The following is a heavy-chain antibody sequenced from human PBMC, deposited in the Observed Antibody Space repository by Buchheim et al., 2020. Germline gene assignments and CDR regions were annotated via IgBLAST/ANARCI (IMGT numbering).Heavy chain of an antibody. J-gene: IGHJ4*02. Sequence: QVQLVESGGGVVQPGRSLRLSCAASGFTFSSYGMHWVRQAPGKGLEWVAVISYDGSNKYYADSVKGRFTISRDNSKNTLYLQMNSLRAEDTAVYYCAKDMFSSNFPWYYFDYWGQGTL. CDR2: ISYDGSNK. D-gene: IGHD6-13*01. CDR3: AKDMFSSNFPWYYFDY. V-gene: IGHV3-30*18. CDR1: GFTFSSYG.